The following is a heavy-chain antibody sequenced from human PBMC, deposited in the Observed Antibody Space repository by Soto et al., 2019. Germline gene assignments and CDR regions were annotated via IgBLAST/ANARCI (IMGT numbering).Heavy chain of an antibody. CDR2: IPNSGST. D-gene: IGHD4-17*01. Sequence: QVQLQESGPGLVMPSQTLSLTCPVSGGSISSGGSYRGWIRQHPGRALESLGYIPNSGSTYYNPSLQRRLTISVDTSKNQFSLRLHSVTAADTAVYYCARDSTLTSLIGVAYWGQGALVTVAS. CDR1: GGSISSGGSY. V-gene: IGHV4-31*03. CDR3: ARDSTLTSLIGVAY. J-gene: IGHJ4*02.